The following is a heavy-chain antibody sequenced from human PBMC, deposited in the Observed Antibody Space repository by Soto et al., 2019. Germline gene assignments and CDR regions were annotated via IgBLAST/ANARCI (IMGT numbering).Heavy chain of an antibody. D-gene: IGHD2-21*02. CDR3: ARGDVNWFDP. Sequence: ASVKVSCKASGYSFIVYYMHWVRQAPGQGLEWMGWINPKSGVTNYAQKFQGRVTMTRDTSITTAYMELSSLRSDDTAVYYCARGDVNWFDPWGQGTLVTVSS. CDR1: GYSFIVYY. CDR2: INPKSGVT. J-gene: IGHJ5*02. V-gene: IGHV1-2*02.